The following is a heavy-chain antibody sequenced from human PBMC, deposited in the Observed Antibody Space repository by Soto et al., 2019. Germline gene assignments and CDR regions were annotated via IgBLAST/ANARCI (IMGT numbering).Heavy chain of an antibody. Sequence: VQVVASGGGLVQPGRSLRLSCAVSGFRFEQYVMHWVRQAPGKGLECVSTVSPTGDTVAYADSVEGRFTVSRDNAKNSLYLQINSLKGDDTAFYYCVKDAPNGSIDDWGQGTLVTVSS. CDR3: VKDAPNGSIDD. D-gene: IGHD3-10*01. CDR1: GFRFEQYV. CDR2: VSPTGDTV. V-gene: IGHV3-9*01. J-gene: IGHJ4*02.